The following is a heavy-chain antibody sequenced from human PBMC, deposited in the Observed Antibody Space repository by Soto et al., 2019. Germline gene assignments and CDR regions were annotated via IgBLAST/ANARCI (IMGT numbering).Heavy chain of an antibody. CDR3: ARRNPYTDYYFYFDL. D-gene: IGHD3-16*02. V-gene: IGHV4-39*07. CDR1: GGSISSSSYY. J-gene: IGHJ4*02. CDR2: IYYSGST. Sequence: SETLSLTCTVSGGSISSSSYYWGWLRQPPGKGLEWIGSIYYSGSTYYNPSLKSRVTISVDTSKNQFSLKLSSVTAADTAVYYCARRNPYTDYYFYFDLWGQGTLVTVSS.